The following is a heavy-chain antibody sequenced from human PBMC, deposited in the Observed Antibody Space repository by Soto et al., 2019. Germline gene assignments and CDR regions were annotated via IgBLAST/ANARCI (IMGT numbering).Heavy chain of an antibody. CDR2: ISYDGSNK. J-gene: IGHJ3*02. Sequence: QVQLVESGGGVVQPGRSLRLSCAASGFTFSSYGMHWVRQAPGKGLEWVAVISYDGSNKYYADSVKGRFTISRDNSKNTLFLQMNSLRAEDTAVYYCAKDLWAGSSWYGTYDAFDIWGQGTMVTVSS. CDR1: GFTFSSYG. CDR3: AKDLWAGSSWYGTYDAFDI. D-gene: IGHD6-13*01. V-gene: IGHV3-30*18.